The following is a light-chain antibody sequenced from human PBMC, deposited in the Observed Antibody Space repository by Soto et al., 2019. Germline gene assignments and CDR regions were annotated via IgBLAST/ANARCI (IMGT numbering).Light chain of an antibody. V-gene: IGLV3-21*02. CDR3: QVWDTASDHVV. CDR2: GDS. Sequence: SSELTQPPSVSVAPGQTARIACGGNNIGSKSVHWYQHKPGQAPVLVVYGDSDRPSGIPERFSGSSSGNTATLTINRVEAGDEADYYIQVWDTASDHVVFGGGTQLTVL. CDR1: NIGSKS. J-gene: IGLJ7*01.